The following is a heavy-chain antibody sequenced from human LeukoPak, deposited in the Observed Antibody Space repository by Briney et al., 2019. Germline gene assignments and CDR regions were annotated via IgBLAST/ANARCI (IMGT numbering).Heavy chain of an antibody. J-gene: IGHJ4*02. CDR2: VYTSGSA. CDR1: GGSISSYY. D-gene: IGHD3-10*01. Sequence: PSETLSLTCTVSGGSISSYYWCWIRQPPRKGLEWIGRVYTSGSANYNPTLKSRVTMSVDTSKNQFSLKRSSVTAADTAVYYCARVRGVNYCDYWGQGTLVTVSS. V-gene: IGHV4-4*07. CDR3: ARVRGVNYCDY.